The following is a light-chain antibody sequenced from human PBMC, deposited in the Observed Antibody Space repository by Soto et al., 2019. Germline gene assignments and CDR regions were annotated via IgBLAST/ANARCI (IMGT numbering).Light chain of an antibody. CDR2: DSS. Sequence: EIVLTHPTATLSLSPGERATLSCRASPNVRSYLAWYQQQPGQAPRLLIYDSSNRATGIPARFSGSGSGTDLNLTISSLGPEDFAVYYCHLGVTFGQGTGLEIK. CDR1: PNVRSY. CDR3: HLGVT. V-gene: IGKV3-11*01. J-gene: IGKJ5*01.